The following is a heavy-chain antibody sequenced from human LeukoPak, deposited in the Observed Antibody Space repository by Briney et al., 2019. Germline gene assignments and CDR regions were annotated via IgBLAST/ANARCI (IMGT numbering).Heavy chain of an antibody. V-gene: IGHV3-74*01. D-gene: IGHD5-12*01. CDR2: IASDGST. Sequence: PGGSLRLSCAASGFTFSSYWMHWVRQAPGKGLVWVSRIASDGSTVYADSVKGRFTISRDNAKNSVYLQMNSLRDEDTAVYYCARGYAGWGYWGQGTLVTVSS. CDR1: GFTFSSYW. CDR3: ARGYAGWGY. J-gene: IGHJ4*02.